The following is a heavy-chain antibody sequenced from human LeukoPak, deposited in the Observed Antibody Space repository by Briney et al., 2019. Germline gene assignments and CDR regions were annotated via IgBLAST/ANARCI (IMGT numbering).Heavy chain of an antibody. CDR1: GGSISSGDYY. J-gene: IGHJ4*02. V-gene: IGHV4-30-4*08. Sequence: SETLSLTCTVSGGSISSGDYYWSWIRQPPGKGREWIGYIYYSGSTYYNPSLKSRVTISVDTSKNQFSLKLSSVTAADTAVYYCAIASSTSLYFDYWGQGTLVSVSS. CDR2: IYYSGST. CDR3: AIASSTSLYFDY. D-gene: IGHD2-2*01.